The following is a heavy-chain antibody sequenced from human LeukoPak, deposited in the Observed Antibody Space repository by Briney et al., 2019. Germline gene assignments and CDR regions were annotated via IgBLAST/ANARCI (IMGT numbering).Heavy chain of an antibody. CDR3: ARGGSYLSAFDI. CDR1: GFTVSSND. Sequence: GGSLRLSCAASGFTVSSNDMSWVRQAPGKGLEWVSIIYSGGSTFYADFVKGRFTISRDNSKNTLYLQMNSLRAEDTAVYYCARGGSYLSAFDIWGQGTMVTVSS. CDR2: IYSGGST. J-gene: IGHJ3*02. V-gene: IGHV3-53*01. D-gene: IGHD1-26*01.